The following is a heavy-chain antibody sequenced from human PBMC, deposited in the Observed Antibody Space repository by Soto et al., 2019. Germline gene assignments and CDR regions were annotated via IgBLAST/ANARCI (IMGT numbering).Heavy chain of an antibody. D-gene: IGHD6-19*01. CDR3: AKEISPKAGKWYFDL. V-gene: IGHV3-30*18. CDR2: VSHEGSVQ. Sequence: QVQLVESGGGVVQPGGSLRLSCAASGFTFNNYGMHWVRQAPGKGLEWVAVVSHEGSVQYYADSAKGRFTISRDNSKTTRYLQMNSLRDDDTAVYYCAKEISPKAGKWYFDLWGRGTLVTVSS. J-gene: IGHJ2*01. CDR1: GFTFNNYG.